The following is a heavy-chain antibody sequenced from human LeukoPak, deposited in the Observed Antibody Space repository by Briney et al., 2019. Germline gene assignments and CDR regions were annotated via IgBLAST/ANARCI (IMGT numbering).Heavy chain of an antibody. CDR2: IYTSGST. CDR1: GGSISSYY. V-gene: IGHV4-4*07. Sequence: SETLSLTCTVSGGSISSYYWSWIRQPAGKGLEWIGRIYTSGSTNYNPSLKSRVTMSVDTSKNQFSQKLSSVTAADTAVYYCAREGPYYYDSSGYNAFDIWGQGTMVTVSS. J-gene: IGHJ3*02. D-gene: IGHD3-22*01. CDR3: AREGPYYYDSSGYNAFDI.